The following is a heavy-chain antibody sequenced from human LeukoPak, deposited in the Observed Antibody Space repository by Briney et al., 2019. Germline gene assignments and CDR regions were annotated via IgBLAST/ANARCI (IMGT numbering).Heavy chain of an antibody. CDR3: ARPGIQLWLSH. D-gene: IGHD5-18*01. Sequence: ASVKVSCKTSGYSFNSHHVHWVRQAPGQGLEWMGIINPSGGSTSYAQKFQGRVTMTRDTSTSTVYMELSSLRSEDTAVYYCARPGIQLWLSHWGQGTLVTVSS. CDR1: GYSFNSHH. J-gene: IGHJ4*02. CDR2: INPSGGST. V-gene: IGHV1-46*02.